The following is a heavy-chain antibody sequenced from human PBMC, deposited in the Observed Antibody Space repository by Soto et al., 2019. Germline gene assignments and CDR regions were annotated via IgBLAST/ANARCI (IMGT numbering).Heavy chain of an antibody. CDR2: INHRGST. CDR1: GGSFSGYY. Sequence: ETLSLTCAVYGGSFSGYYWDWIRQPPGKGLEWIGEINHRGSTNYNPSLKSRVTISVDTSKNQFSLKLSSVTAADTAVYYCARGLYYVILTGFGRNGYFFDYRSQRTLVTVSS. J-gene: IGHJ4*02. D-gene: IGHD3-9*01. V-gene: IGHV4-34*01. CDR3: ARGLYYVILTGFGRNGYFFDY.